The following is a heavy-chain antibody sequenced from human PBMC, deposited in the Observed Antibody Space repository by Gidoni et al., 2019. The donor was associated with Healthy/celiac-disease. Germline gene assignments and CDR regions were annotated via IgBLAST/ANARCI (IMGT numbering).Heavy chain of an antibody. V-gene: IGHV1-8*01. J-gene: IGHJ5*02. CDR1: GSTYTSYD. CDR3: ARGPGVRGVFGWFDP. Sequence: QVQLVQSGAEGTKPAASVTVSCKASGSTYTSYDINWVRQATGQGLEWMGWMNPNSGNTGYAQKFQGRVTMTRKNPISTAYMYLSSLRSEDTAVYYCARGPGVRGVFGWFDPWGQGTLVTVSS. CDR2: MNPNSGNT. D-gene: IGHD3-10*01.